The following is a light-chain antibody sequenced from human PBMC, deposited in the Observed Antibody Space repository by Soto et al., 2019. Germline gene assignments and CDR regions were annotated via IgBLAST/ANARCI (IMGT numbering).Light chain of an antibody. CDR3: SSYAGSNNLV. V-gene: IGLV2-8*01. CDR1: SSDVGGYNY. CDR2: DVS. J-gene: IGLJ2*01. Sequence: QSALTQPPSASGSPGQSVTISCTGTSSDVGGYNYVSWYQQHPGKAPKLMIYDVSKRPSGVPDRVSGSMSGNTAALTVSGLQAEDEADYYCSSYAGSNNLVFGGGTKVTVL.